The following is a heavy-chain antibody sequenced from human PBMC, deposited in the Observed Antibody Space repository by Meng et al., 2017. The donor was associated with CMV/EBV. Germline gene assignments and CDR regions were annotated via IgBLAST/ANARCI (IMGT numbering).Heavy chain of an antibody. D-gene: IGHD4-11*01. CDR1: GGSISSYY. J-gene: IGHJ6*02. Sequence: SETLSLTCTVSGGSISSYYWSWIRQPPGKGLEWIGEINHSGSTNYNPSLKSRVTISVDTSKNQFSLKLSSVTAADTAVYYCARGSYRNYRSSYYYYGMDVWGQGTTVTVSS. V-gene: IGHV4-34*01. CDR2: INHSGST. CDR3: ARGSYRNYRSSYYYYGMDV.